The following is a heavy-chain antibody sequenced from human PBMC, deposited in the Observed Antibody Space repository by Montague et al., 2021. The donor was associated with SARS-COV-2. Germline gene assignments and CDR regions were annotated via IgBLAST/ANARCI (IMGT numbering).Heavy chain of an antibody. CDR3: ARGKGRSPDAFDI. CDR2: RGNP. D-gene: IGHD2-15*01. Sequence: RGNPNYNPSLTGRRSMSVETSKNQFSLELRSVTAADTAVFFCARGKGRSPDAFDIWGQGIKVTVSS. V-gene: IGHV4-59*09. J-gene: IGHJ3*02.